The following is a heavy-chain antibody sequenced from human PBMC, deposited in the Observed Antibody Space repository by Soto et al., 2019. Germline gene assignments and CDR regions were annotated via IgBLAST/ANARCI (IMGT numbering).Heavy chain of an antibody. CDR1: GFSPSTSGMR. J-gene: IGHJ4*02. Sequence: SGPTLVNPTQTLTLTCTFSGFSPSTSGMRVSWIRQPPGKALEWLARIDWDDDKFYSTSLKTRLTISKDASKNQVVLTITNMDPVDTATYYCARTPYRRLFDYWGQGTLVTVSS. CDR3: ARTPYRRLFDY. CDR2: IDWDDDK. V-gene: IGHV2-70*04. D-gene: IGHD3-16*02.